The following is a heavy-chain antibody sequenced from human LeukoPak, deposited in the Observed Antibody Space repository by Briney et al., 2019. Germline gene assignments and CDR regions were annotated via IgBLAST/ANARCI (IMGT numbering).Heavy chain of an antibody. Sequence: GGSLRLSCAASGFTFSSYSMNWVRQAPGKGLEWVSSISISSSYIYYADSVKGRFTISRDNAKNSLYLQMNSLRAEDTAVYYCAIDGYSGSNLLDAFDIWGQGTMVTVSS. D-gene: IGHD1-26*01. J-gene: IGHJ3*02. CDR3: AIDGYSGSNLLDAFDI. CDR1: GFTFSSYS. CDR2: ISISSSYI. V-gene: IGHV3-21*01.